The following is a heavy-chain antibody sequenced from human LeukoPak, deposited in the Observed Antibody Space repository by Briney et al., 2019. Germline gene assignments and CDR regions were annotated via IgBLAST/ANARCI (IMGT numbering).Heavy chain of an antibody. CDR2: IYTSGST. D-gene: IGHD3-10*01. CDR3: ARVGTYYYGSGVNYYFDY. V-gene: IGHV4-4*07. J-gene: IGHJ4*02. CDR1: GGSISSYY. Sequence: NPSETLSLTCTVSGGSISSYYWSWIRQPAGKGLEWIGRIYTSGSTNYSPSLKSRVTMSVDTSKNQFSLKLSSVTAADTAVYYCARVGTYYYGSGVNYYFDYWGQGTLVTVSS.